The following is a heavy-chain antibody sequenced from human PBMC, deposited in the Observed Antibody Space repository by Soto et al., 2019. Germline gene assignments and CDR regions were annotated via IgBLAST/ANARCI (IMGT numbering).Heavy chain of an antibody. V-gene: IGHV3-30*18. CDR1: GFTFSSYG. Sequence: QVQLVESGGGVVQPGRSLRLSCAASGFTFSSYGMHWVRQAPGKGLEWVAVISYDGSNKYYADSVKGRFTISRDNCKNPLYLQMNSLRAEDTAVYYGAKGDGDTAMVYFDYWCQGSLVTVSS. CDR3: AKGDGDTAMVYFDY. CDR2: ISYDGSNK. D-gene: IGHD5-18*01. J-gene: IGHJ4*02.